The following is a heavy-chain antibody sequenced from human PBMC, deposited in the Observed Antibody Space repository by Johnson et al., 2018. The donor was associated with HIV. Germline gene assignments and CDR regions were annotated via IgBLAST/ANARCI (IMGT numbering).Heavy chain of an antibody. CDR2: ISGSGGST. J-gene: IGHJ3*02. D-gene: IGHD6-13*01. V-gene: IGHV3-23*04. CDR3: AREIIAAADDI. Sequence: VQLVESGGGVVQPGRSLRLSCTASGFTFSNYAIHWVRQAPGKGLEWLSAISGSGGSTYYADSVKGRFTISRDNSKNTLYLKMGSLRTEDMAVYYWAREIIAAADDIWSQGTMVTVSS. CDR1: GFTFSNYA.